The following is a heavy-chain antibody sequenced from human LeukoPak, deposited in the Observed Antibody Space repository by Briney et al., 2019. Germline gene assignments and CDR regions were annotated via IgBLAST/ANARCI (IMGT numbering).Heavy chain of an antibody. CDR1: GYTFTSYG. CDR3: ARDLVVVPAAPGGY. J-gene: IGHJ4*02. D-gene: IGHD2-2*01. Sequence: ASVKVSCKASGYTFTSYGISWVRQAPGRGLEWMGWVSGYNGNTNYAQKLQGRVTMTTDTSTSTAYMELRSLRSDDTAVYYCARDLVVVPAAPGGYWGQGTLVTVSS. V-gene: IGHV1-18*01. CDR2: VSGYNGNT.